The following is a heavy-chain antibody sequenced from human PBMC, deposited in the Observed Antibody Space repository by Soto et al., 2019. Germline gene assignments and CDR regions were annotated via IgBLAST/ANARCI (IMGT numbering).Heavy chain of an antibody. Sequence: GGSLRLSCAASGFTFSSYWMHWVRQAPGKGLVWVSRINSDGSSTSYADSVKGRFTISRDNAKNTLYLQMNSLRAEDTAVYYCAREAAAGIFTYYYGMDVWGQGTTVTVSS. CDR2: INSDGSST. CDR1: GFTFSSYW. CDR3: AREAAAGIFTYYYGMDV. D-gene: IGHD6-13*01. V-gene: IGHV3-74*01. J-gene: IGHJ6*02.